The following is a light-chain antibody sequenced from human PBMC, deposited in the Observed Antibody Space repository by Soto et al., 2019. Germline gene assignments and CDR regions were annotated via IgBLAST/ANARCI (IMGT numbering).Light chain of an antibody. CDR3: QEFKDFWT. V-gene: IGKV3-15*01. Sequence: EIVMTQSPVTLSVSPGERATLSCRASQNISRSLAWYQQKPGQGPSLLIYGTSTRAGGVPARFSGGGSGTEFTLTIDSLQPDDFATYYCQEFKDFWTFGQGTKVDIK. J-gene: IGKJ1*01. CDR2: GTS. CDR1: QNISRS.